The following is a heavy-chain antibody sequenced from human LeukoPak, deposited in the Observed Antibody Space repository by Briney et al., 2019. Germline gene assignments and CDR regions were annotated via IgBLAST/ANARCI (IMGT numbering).Heavy chain of an antibody. CDR1: GGSVSSYY. CDR3: ARTELERRPEYYYYGMDV. Sequence: SETLSLTCAVSGGSVSSYYWSWIRQPPGKGLEWIGYIYTSGSTNYNPSLKSRVTISVDTSKNQFSLKLSSVTAADTAVYYCARTELERRPEYYYYGMDVWGQGTTVTVSS. D-gene: IGHD1-1*01. J-gene: IGHJ6*02. CDR2: IYTSGST. V-gene: IGHV4-4*09.